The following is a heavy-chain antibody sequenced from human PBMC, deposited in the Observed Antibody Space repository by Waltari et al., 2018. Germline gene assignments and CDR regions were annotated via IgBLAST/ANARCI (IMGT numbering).Heavy chain of an antibody. CDR2: MRYDGTNT. Sequence: QVQLVESGGGVVQPGGSLRLSCAASGFTLSNSGMHWVRQAPGKGLEWVAFMRYDGTNTYSSDSLKGRFTISRDNSRNTLYLQMTSLKFEDTAVYYCAKQSDGSYNWIDPWGQGTLVTVSS. J-gene: IGHJ5*01. CDR3: AKQSDGSYNWIDP. CDR1: GFTLSNSG. V-gene: IGHV3-30*02. D-gene: IGHD3-10*01.